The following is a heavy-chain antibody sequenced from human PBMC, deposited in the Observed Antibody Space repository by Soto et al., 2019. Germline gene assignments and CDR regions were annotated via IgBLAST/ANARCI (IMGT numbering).Heavy chain of an antibody. Sequence: EVQLVESGVGLLQPGGSLRLSCAASGFTFSSYEMNWVCQAPGKGLEWVSYISSSGGTIYYADSVKGRFTISRDNAKNSLYLQMNSLRAEDTAVYYCARGRLEDAFDIWGQGRMVTVSS. J-gene: IGHJ3*02. CDR1: GFTFSSYE. CDR3: ARGRLEDAFDI. V-gene: IGHV3-48*03. CDR2: ISSSGGTI. D-gene: IGHD4-17*01.